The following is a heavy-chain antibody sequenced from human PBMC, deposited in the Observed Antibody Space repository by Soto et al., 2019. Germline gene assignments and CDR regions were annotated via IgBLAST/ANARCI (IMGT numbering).Heavy chain of an antibody. Sequence: SVKVSCKASGFTFSSSGIHWVRQARGQRLEWIGWIVVGSGNTNYAQKFQGRVTITADESTSTAYMELSSLRSEDTAVYYCAREGLVLVPTTVNSDYYYYAMDVWGQGTKVTVSS. J-gene: IGHJ6*02. V-gene: IGHV1-58*02. CDR3: AREGLVLVPTTVNSDYYYYAMDV. CDR2: IVVGSGNT. D-gene: IGHD2-2*01. CDR1: GFTFSSSG.